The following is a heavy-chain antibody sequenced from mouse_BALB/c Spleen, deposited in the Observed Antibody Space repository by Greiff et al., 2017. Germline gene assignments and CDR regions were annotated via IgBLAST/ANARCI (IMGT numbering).Heavy chain of an antibody. CDR3: ARYGYGSSYEFAY. CDR2: INPSNGRT. D-gene: IGHD1-1*01. Sequence: QVQLQQPGAELVKPGASVKLSCKASGYTFTSYWMHWVKQRPGQGLEWIGEINPSNGRTNYNEKFKSKATLTVDKSSSTAYMQLSSLTSEDSAVYYCARYGYGSSYEFAYWGQGTLVTVSA. CDR1: GYTFTSYW. J-gene: IGHJ3*01. V-gene: IGHV1S81*02.